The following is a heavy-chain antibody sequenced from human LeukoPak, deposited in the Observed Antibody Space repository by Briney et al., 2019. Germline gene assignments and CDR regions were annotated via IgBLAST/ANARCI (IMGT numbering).Heavy chain of an antibody. J-gene: IGHJ4*02. Sequence: SETLSLTCAVYGGSFSGYYWSWIRQPPGKGLEWIGEINHSGSTNYNPSLKSRVTISVDTSKSQFSLKLSSVTAADTAVYYCARVPLPPDIVVVPAAIARPYYFDYWGQGTLVTVSS. CDR3: ARVPLPPDIVVVPAAIARPYYFDY. CDR1: GGSFSGYY. D-gene: IGHD2-2*02. V-gene: IGHV4-34*01. CDR2: INHSGST.